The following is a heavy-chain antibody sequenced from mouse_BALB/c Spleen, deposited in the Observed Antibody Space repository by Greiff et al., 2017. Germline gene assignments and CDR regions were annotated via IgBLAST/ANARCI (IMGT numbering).Heavy chain of an antibody. V-gene: IGHV14-1*02. D-gene: IGHD1-1*01. CDR2: IDPENGNT. CDR3: ARYYYGVDY. Sequence: VQLKESGAELVRPGALVKLSCKASGFNIKDYYMHWVKQRPEQGLEWIGWIDPENGNTIYDPKFQGKASITADTSSNTAYLQLSSLTSEDTAVYYCARYYYGVDYWGQGTTLTVSS. CDR1: GFNIKDYY. J-gene: IGHJ2*01.